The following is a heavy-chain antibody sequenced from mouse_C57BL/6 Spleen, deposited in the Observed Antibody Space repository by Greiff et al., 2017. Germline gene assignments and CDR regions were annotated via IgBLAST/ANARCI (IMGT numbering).Heavy chain of an antibody. CDR2: ISSGSSTI. V-gene: IGHV5-17*01. CDR1: GFTFSDYG. J-gene: IGHJ4*01. CDR3: ASFNGYAMDY. Sequence: EVHLVESGGGLVKPGGSLKLSCAASGFTFSDYGMHWVRQAPEKGLEWVAYISSGSSTIYYADTVKGRFTISRDNAKNTLFLQMTSLRSEDTAMYYCASFNGYAMDYWGQGTSVTVSS.